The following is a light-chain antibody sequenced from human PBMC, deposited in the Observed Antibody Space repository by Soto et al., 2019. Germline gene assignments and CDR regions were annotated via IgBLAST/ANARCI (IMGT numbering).Light chain of an antibody. V-gene: IGKV1-5*01. Sequence: DIQMTQSPSPLSASVGDRVTITGRASQSINRWLAWYQQKPGKAPKLLVYDASSLESGVPSRFSGSGSGTEFTLTISSLQPDEFATYYCQQYNVYSRTFGQGTKVEIK. J-gene: IGKJ1*01. CDR2: DAS. CDR3: QQYNVYSRT. CDR1: QSINRW.